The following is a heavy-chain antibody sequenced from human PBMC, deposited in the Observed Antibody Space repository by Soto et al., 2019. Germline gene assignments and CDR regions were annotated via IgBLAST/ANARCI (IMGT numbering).Heavy chain of an antibody. J-gene: IGHJ4*02. Sequence: QVQLQQWGAGLLKPSETLSLTCAVYGGSFSGYYWSWIRQPPGKGLEWIGEINHSGSTNYNPSLKSRVTISVDTAKNQCSLKLSSVTAADTAVYYCARVWRSSSNWGQGTLVTVSS. V-gene: IGHV4-34*01. CDR1: GGSFSGYY. D-gene: IGHD6-6*01. CDR2: INHSGST. CDR3: ARVWRSSSN.